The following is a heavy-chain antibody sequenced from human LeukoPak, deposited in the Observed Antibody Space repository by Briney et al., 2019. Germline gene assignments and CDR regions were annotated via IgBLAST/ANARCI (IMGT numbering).Heavy chain of an antibody. CDR3: ARDSSSSNYYYYYYMDV. V-gene: IGHV1-69*13. D-gene: IGHD6-6*01. J-gene: IGHJ6*03. CDR2: IIPIFGTA. Sequence: ASVKVSRKASGGTFSSYAISWVRQAPGQGLEWMGGIIPIFGTANYAQKFQGRVTITADESTSTAYMELSSLRSEDTAVYYCARDSSSSNYYYYYYMDVWGKGTTVTVSS. CDR1: GGTFSSYA.